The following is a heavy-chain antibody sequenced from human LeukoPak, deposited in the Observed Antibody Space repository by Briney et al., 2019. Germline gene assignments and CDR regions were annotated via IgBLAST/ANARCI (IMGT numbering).Heavy chain of an antibody. D-gene: IGHD3-22*01. J-gene: IGHJ4*02. V-gene: IGHV3-21*01. Sequence: GGSLRLSCAASGFPFSSYSMNWVRQAPGKGLEWVSSISSSSSYIYYADSVKGRFTISRDNAKNSLYLQMNSLRAEDTAVYYCARDFSGDYYDSSGYYDFGIDYWGQGTLVTVSS. CDR2: ISSSSSYI. CDR3: ARDFSGDYYDSSGYYDFGIDY. CDR1: GFPFSSYS.